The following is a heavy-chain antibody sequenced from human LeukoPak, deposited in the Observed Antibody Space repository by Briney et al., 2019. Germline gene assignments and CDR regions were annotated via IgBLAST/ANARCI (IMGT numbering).Heavy chain of an antibody. CDR3: ARDRATAMFDY. Sequence: GGSLRPSCAASGFTFSTYTMNWVRQAPGKGLEWVSSISSSSNYKYCADSVKGRFTISRDNAKNTLYLQMNSLRAEDTAVYYCARDRATAMFDYWAQGTLVTVSS. CDR2: ISSSSNYK. CDR1: GFTFSTYT. J-gene: IGHJ4*02. V-gene: IGHV3-21*01. D-gene: IGHD5-18*01.